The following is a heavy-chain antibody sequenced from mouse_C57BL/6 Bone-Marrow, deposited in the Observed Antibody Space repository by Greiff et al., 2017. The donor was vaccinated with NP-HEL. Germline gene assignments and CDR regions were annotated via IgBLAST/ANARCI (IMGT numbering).Heavy chain of an antibody. V-gene: IGHV1-9*01. J-gene: IGHJ3*01. CDR2: ILPGSGST. CDR3: ARERVYYYGSSPFAY. CDR1: GYTFTGYW. Sequence: GYTFTGYWIEWVKQRPGHGLEWIGEILPGSGSTNYNEKFKGKATFTADTSSNTAYMQLSSLTTEDSAIYYCARERVYYYGSSPFAYWGQGTLVTVSA. D-gene: IGHD1-1*01.